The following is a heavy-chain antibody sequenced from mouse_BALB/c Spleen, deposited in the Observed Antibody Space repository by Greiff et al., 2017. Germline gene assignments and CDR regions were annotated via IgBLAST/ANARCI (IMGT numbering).Heavy chain of an antibody. Sequence: EVQRVESGGGLVQPGGSLKLSCAASGFTFSSYGMSWVRQTPDKRLELVATINSNGGSTYYPDSVKGRFTISRDNAKNTLYLQMSSLKSEDTAMYYCAREYGNYRLYWYFDVWGAGTTVTVSS. J-gene: IGHJ1*01. CDR2: INSNGGST. D-gene: IGHD2-1*01. CDR1: GFTFSSYG. V-gene: IGHV5-6-3*01. CDR3: AREYGNYRLYWYFDV.